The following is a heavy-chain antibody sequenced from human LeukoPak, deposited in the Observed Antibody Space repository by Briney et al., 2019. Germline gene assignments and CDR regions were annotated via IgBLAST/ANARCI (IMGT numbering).Heavy chain of an antibody. CDR3: ARGRLARSPYFDY. CDR1: RGSISSYY. V-gene: IGHV4-59*01. Sequence: SETLSLTCTVSRGSISSYYWSWIRQPPGKGLEWIGYIYYSGSTDYNPSLKSRVTISVETSKNQFSLNLSSVTAADTAVYYCARGRLARSPYFDYWGQGTLVTVSS. D-gene: IGHD6-19*01. J-gene: IGHJ4*02. CDR2: IYYSGST.